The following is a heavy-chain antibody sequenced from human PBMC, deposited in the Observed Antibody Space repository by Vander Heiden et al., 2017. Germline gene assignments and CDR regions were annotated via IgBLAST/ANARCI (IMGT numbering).Heavy chain of an antibody. D-gene: IGHD3-22*01. CDR3: AKTKNSSGYPYFDY. CDR2: IVGTGTTT. Sequence: EVQVLESGGGLVQPGGSLRLSCAGSGFTFYKYVMTWVRQAPGKGLEWVSSIVGTGTTTYYADSVKGRFTISRDNSKNTVYLQMNSLRVEDTAVYFCAKTKNSSGYPYFDYWGPGALVNVSS. V-gene: IGHV3-23*01. J-gene: IGHJ4*02. CDR1: GFTFYKYV.